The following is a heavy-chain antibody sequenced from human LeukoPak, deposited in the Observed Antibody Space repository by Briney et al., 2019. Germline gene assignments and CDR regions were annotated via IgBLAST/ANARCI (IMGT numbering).Heavy chain of an antibody. Sequence: SETLSLTCTFSGGSISSSSYYWDWIRQPPGKGLEWIGSISYSGTTYYNPSLKSRVTISVDTSKNQFSLKLNSVTAADTAVYYCARQRYYYGSGSYRPLDYWGQGTLVTVSS. CDR2: ISYSGTT. D-gene: IGHD3-10*01. V-gene: IGHV4-39*01. CDR1: GGSISSSSYY. J-gene: IGHJ4*02. CDR3: ARQRYYYGSGSYRPLDY.